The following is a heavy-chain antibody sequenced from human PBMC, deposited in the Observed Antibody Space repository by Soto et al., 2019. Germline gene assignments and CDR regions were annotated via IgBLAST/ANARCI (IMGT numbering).Heavy chain of an antibody. J-gene: IGHJ4*02. V-gene: IGHV3-23*01. Sequence: VRLLQSGGGFVQPGGSLRLSCAVSGFTFHDFAMTWVRQAPGKRPEWVSTVTPRGDATFHTDSVKGRFIISRDNSRNILYLQMTNLRAEDTAIYYCAKDGYSGDCCLYDDWGQGALVSVSS. CDR2: VTPRGDAT. CDR1: GFTFHDFA. D-gene: IGHD2-21*02. CDR3: AKDGYSGDCCLYDD.